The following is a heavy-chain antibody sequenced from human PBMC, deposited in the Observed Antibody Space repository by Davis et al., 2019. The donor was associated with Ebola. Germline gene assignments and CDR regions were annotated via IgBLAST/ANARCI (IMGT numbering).Heavy chain of an antibody. CDR3: ARDTRSGNGMDV. CDR2: ISSSSSYI. V-gene: IGHV3-21*01. CDR1: GFTFSSYS. Sequence: GESLKISCAASGFTFSSYSMNWVRQAPGKGLEWVSSISSSSSYIYYADSVKGRFTISRDNAKNSLYLQMNSLRAEDTAVYYCARDTRSGNGMDVWGQGTTVTVSS. D-gene: IGHD1-26*01. J-gene: IGHJ6*02.